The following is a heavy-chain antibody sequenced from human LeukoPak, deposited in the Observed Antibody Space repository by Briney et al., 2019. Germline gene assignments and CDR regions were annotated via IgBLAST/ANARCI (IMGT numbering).Heavy chain of an antibody. J-gene: IGHJ4*02. CDR2: IYYSGST. D-gene: IGHD5-24*01. Sequence: SETLSLTCTVSGGSISNYYWSWVRQPPGKGLEWIGYIYYSGSTNYNPSLKSRVTLSVDTSKNQFSLKLSSVTAADTAVYYCASLPVRWLQSAHHDFWGQGTLVTVSS. CDR1: GGSISNYY. V-gene: IGHV4-59*01. CDR3: ASLPVRWLQSAHHDF.